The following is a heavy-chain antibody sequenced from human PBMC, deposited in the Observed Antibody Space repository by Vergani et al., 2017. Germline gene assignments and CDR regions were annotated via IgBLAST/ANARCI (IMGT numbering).Heavy chain of an antibody. CDR3: AGEPTDGDTAMRFYYYYYGMDV. CDR1: GGTFSSYT. V-gene: IGHV1-69*02. J-gene: IGHJ6*02. D-gene: IGHD5-18*01. CDR2: IIPILGIA. Sequence: QVQLVQSGAEVKKPGSSVKVSCKASGGTFSSYTISWVRQAPGQGLEWMGRIIPILGIANYAQKFQGRVTITADKATSTADMELSSLRSEDTAVYYCAGEPTDGDTAMRFYYYYYGMDVWGQGTTVTVSS.